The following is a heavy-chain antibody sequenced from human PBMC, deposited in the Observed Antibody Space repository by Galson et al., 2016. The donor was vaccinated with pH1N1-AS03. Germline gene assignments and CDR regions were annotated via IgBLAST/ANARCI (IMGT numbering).Heavy chain of an antibody. V-gene: IGHV3-53*01. Sequence: LRLSCAVSGLSVAKNYMSWVRQAPGKGLEWVSSIYTGGDTFYTDSVRGRFTISRDDSRNTLYLQMNSLRAADTAMYYCARVDSSTYSDGWVPFDYWGQGTLVTVSS. J-gene: IGHJ4*02. CDR2: IYTGGDT. CDR3: ARVDSSTYSDGWVPFDY. D-gene: IGHD5-24*01. CDR1: GLSVAKNY.